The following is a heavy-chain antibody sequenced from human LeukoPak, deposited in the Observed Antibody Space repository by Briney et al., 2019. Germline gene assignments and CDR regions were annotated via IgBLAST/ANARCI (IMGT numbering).Heavy chain of an antibody. CDR3: ARLSSGSLFDY. Sequence: SETLSLTCTVSGGSISSYYWSWIRQPPGKELEWIGYIYTSGSTNYNPSLKSRVTISVDTSKNQFSLKLSSVTAADTAVYYCARLSSGSLFDYWGQGTLVTVSS. D-gene: IGHD1-26*01. J-gene: IGHJ4*02. V-gene: IGHV4-4*09. CDR2: IYTSGST. CDR1: GGSISSYY.